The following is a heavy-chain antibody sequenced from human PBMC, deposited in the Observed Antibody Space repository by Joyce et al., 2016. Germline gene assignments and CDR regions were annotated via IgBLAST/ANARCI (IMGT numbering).Heavy chain of an antibody. CDR3: ALIVATIPY. Sequence: QVQRVQSGAEVKKPGASVKVSCKASGYTFTGYYMHWVRQAPGQGLEWMGRVNPSSGGTNYAQKFQGRVTMTRHTSINTAYMELSRLRSDDTAVYYCALIVATIPYWGQGTLVTVSS. CDR2: VNPSSGGT. CDR1: GYTFTGYY. V-gene: IGHV1-2*06. D-gene: IGHD5-12*01. J-gene: IGHJ4*02.